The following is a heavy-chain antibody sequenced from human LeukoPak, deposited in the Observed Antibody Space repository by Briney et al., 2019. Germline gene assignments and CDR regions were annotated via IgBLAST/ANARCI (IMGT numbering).Heavy chain of an antibody. D-gene: IGHD5-12*01. V-gene: IGHV3-23*01. CDR1: GFTFSSYG. Sequence: GGSLRLSCAASGFTFSSYGMHWVRQTPEKGLEWVSSISASGTQTYYADSVKGRFTVSRDNSQNTVYLQMNSLRAEDTALYYCAKEKIVALTPEYWGQGTLVTVSS. CDR2: ISASGTQT. CDR3: AKEKIVALTPEY. J-gene: IGHJ4*02.